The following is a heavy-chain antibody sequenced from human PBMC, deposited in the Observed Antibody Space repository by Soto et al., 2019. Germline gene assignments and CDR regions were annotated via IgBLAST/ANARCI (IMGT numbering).Heavy chain of an antibody. J-gene: IGHJ6*02. V-gene: IGHV3-48*02. CDR2: ISGSSDTI. Sequence: VQLVESGGGVVQPGTSLRLSCAASGFTLSSYNMNWVRQAPGKGLEWVSYISGSSDTIYYADSVKGRFTISRDNAKNSLYLQMDSLRDEDTAVYYCARDHGGSTWFVGIYYYFGVDVWGQGTTVTVSS. D-gene: IGHD6-13*01. CDR1: GFTLSSYN. CDR3: ARDHGGSTWFVGIYYYFGVDV.